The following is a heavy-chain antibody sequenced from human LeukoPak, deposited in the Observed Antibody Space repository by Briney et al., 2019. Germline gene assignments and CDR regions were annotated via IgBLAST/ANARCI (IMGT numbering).Heavy chain of an antibody. V-gene: IGHV4-39*01. CDR3: ARRFAPSRNDAFDI. CDR2: IYYGGST. Sequence: PETRSLTCTVSGGSISSSSYYWGWIRQPPGKGLEWIGSIYYGGSTYYNPSLKSRVTISVDTSKNQFSLKLSSVTASDTAVYYCARRFAPSRNDAFDIWGQGTRVTLSS. D-gene: IGHD3-10*01. J-gene: IGHJ3*02. CDR1: GGSISSSSYY.